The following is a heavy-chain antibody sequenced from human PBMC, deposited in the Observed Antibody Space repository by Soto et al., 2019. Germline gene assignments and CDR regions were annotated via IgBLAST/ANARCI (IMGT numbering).Heavy chain of an antibody. J-gene: IGHJ6*03. V-gene: IGHV3-66*01. D-gene: IGHD3-3*01. CDR2: IYSGGST. Sequence: GGSLRLSCAASGFTVSTKYMSWVRQAPGKGLEWVSVIYSGGSTFYADSVRGRFTISRDNSKNTVNLQKKSLRAEDTVVYYFSKFCFGGGYFPEYYYYYYMDVWGKGTRVTVSS. CDR1: GFTVSTKY. CDR3: SKFCFGGGYFPEYYYYYYMDV.